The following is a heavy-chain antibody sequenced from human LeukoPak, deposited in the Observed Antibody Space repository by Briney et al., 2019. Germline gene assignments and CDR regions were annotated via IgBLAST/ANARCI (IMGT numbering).Heavy chain of an antibody. CDR3: TKAPIVSCSGAFCYPFDS. CDR1: GGSFSANY. J-gene: IGHJ4*02. CDR2: TVGGGSPNT. D-gene: IGHD2-15*01. Sequence: PSETLSLTCAVSGGSFSANYWSWVRQAPGKGLEWVSATVGGGSPNTYHADSVKGRFTISRDNSKNTLFLQMNSLRAEDTAIYYCTKAPIVSCSGAFCYPFDSWGQGTLVTVSS. V-gene: IGHV3-23*01.